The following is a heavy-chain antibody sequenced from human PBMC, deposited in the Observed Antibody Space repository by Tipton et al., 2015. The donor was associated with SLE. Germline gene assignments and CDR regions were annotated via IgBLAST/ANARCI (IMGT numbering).Heavy chain of an antibody. CDR2: IYYSGST. J-gene: IGHJ4*02. CDR3: ARRRREYNYGPYYFDY. D-gene: IGHD5-24*01. Sequence: TLSLTCAVYGGSFSGYYWGWIRQPPGKGLEWIGSIYYSGSTYYNPSLKSRVSISLDTSKNQFSLKVSWMTAADTAVYYCARRRREYNYGPYYFDYWGQGTLVTVSS. V-gene: IGHV4-34*01. CDR1: GGSFSGYY.